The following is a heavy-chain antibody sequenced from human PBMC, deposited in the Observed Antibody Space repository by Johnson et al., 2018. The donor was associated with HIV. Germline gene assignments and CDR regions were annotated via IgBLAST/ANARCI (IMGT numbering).Heavy chain of an antibody. V-gene: IGHV3-20*04. J-gene: IGHJ3*02. CDR2: INWNGGST. Sequence: VLLVESGGGLVKPGGSLRLSCAASGFTFSNAWMSWVRQAPGKGLEWVGRINWNGGSTGYADSVKGRFTISRDNAKNSLYLQMNSLRAEDTALYYCARFLAGTAMVGDAFDIWGQGTMVTVSS. CDR3: ARFLAGTAMVGDAFDI. CDR1: GFTFSNAW. D-gene: IGHD6-19*01.